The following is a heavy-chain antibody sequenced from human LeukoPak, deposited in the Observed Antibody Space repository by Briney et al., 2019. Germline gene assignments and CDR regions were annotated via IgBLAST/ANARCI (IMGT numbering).Heavy chain of an antibody. Sequence: PGGSLRLSCAASGFTFSSFAMSWVRQAPGKGLEWVSTISGSGGTTYYADSVRGRFTISRDNSKNTLYLQMNSLRAEDTAVYYCARARAWVTMIVGLDYWGQGTLVTVSS. D-gene: IGHD3-22*01. J-gene: IGHJ4*02. V-gene: IGHV3-23*01. CDR2: ISGSGGTT. CDR1: GFTFSSFA. CDR3: ARARAWVTMIVGLDY.